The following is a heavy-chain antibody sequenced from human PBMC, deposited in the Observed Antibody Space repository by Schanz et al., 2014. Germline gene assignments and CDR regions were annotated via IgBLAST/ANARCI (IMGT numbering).Heavy chain of an antibody. Sequence: QVQLQESGPGLVKPSGTLSLTCVVSGGSISSGVWWTWARQSPGKGREWIGEIFHSGTTNYNPSLESRVTISVDKSKTQFSLILSSMTAADTAVYYCTRSTLWSYDVWGRGTMVIVSS. J-gene: IGHJ3*01. CDR1: GGSISSGVW. V-gene: IGHV4-4*02. CDR2: IFHSGTT. D-gene: IGHD2-21*01. CDR3: TRSTLWSYDV.